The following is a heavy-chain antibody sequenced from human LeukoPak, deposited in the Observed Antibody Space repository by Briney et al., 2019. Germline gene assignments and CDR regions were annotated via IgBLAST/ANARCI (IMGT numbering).Heavy chain of an antibody. V-gene: IGHV3-7*01. D-gene: IGHD6-19*01. J-gene: IGHJ3*02. CDR1: GFTFSTYW. CDR2: IKQDGSEK. Sequence: GGSLRLSCAASGFTFSTYWMSWVRQAPGKGLEWVANIKQDGSEKYYVDSVKGRFTISRDNAKNSVYLQMNSLRAEDTAVYYCARYRGQWLDAFDIWGQGTMVTVSS. CDR3: ARYRGQWLDAFDI.